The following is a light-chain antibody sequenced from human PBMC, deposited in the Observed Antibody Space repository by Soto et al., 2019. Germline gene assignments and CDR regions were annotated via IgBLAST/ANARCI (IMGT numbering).Light chain of an antibody. CDR1: QNIRSS. CDR2: DAS. J-gene: IGKJ2*01. V-gene: IGKV3-15*01. CDR3: QQYDIWPPYT. Sequence: EIMLTQSPGTLSLSPGESVTLSCRASQNIRSSLAWYQQRPGQAPRLLIYDASTRATGIPPRFSGGGSGTEFTVTISSRQSEDFAIYYCQQYDIWPPYTVGQGTKVDIK.